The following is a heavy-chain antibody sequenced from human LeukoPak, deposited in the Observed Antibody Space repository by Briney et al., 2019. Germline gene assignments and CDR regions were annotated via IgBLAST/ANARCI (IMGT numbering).Heavy chain of an antibody. CDR1: GFTFSSSW. CDR3: ARNRARFDY. V-gene: IGHV3-7*04. Sequence: SGGSLRLSCASSGFTFSSSWMSWVRQAPGKGLEWVANIKEDGSDKNYVDSVKGRFTISRDNAKNSLFLQMNSLRADDTAVYYCARNRARFDYWGQGTLVTVSS. CDR2: IKEDGSDK. J-gene: IGHJ4*02. D-gene: IGHD2/OR15-2a*01.